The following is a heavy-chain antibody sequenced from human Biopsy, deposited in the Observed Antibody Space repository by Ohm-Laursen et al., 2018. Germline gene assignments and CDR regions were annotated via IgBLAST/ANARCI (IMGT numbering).Heavy chain of an antibody. CDR2: IYNVEST. CDR1: GGSISSGGYY. V-gene: IGHV4-31*03. J-gene: IGHJ5*02. CDR3: VRDRRDWYEP. Sequence: TLSLTCTVSGGSISSGGYYWSRIRPFPGKGLDVLGYIYNVESTYYNPSLKSRVLISGDASRNHYSLKLTSVTAADTAVYYCVRDRRDWYEPWGQGTLVTVSS.